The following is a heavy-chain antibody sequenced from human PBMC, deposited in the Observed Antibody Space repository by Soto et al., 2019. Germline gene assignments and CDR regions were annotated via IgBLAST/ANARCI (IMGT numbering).Heavy chain of an antibody. V-gene: IGHV4-4*02. Sequence: QVQLQESGPGLVRPSGTLSLTCTVSGGPINNSNWWSWVRQSPGKGWEWIGEVSHTGTANYSPSLRSRVTMSLDKAKNLFSLKLTSVTAADTAIYYCARPTSLVTWDAFDLWGQGTMLTV. CDR2: VSHTGTA. D-gene: IGHD5-18*01. CDR3: ARPTSLVTWDAFDL. J-gene: IGHJ3*01. CDR1: GGPINNSNW.